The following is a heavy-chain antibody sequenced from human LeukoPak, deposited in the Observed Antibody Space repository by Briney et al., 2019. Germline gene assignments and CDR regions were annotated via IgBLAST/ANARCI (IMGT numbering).Heavy chain of an antibody. D-gene: IGHD3-16*01. CDR1: GGSFSAYH. Sequence: SETLSLTCAVYGGSFSAYHWSWIRPPPGKGLEWIGEINHSGGTNYNPSLKSRVTISVDTSKNQFSLNLTPVTAADTAVYYCARGDLGSGALRGYYYMDVWGKGTTVTVSS. V-gene: IGHV4-34*01. CDR3: ARGDLGSGALRGYYYMDV. J-gene: IGHJ6*03. CDR2: INHSGGT.